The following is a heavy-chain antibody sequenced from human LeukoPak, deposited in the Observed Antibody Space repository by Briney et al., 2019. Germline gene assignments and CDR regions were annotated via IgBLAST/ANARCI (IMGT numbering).Heavy chain of an antibody. CDR1: GFTFSSYW. V-gene: IGHV3-7*03. CDR3: ARDKIVGATTLDY. CDR2: IKQDGSEK. Sequence: GGSLRLSCAASGFTFSSYWMSWVRQTPGKGLEWVANIKQDGSEKYYVDSVKGRFTISRDNAKNSLYLQMNSLRAEDTAVYYCARDKIVGATTLDYWGQGTLVTVSS. D-gene: IGHD1-26*01. J-gene: IGHJ4*02.